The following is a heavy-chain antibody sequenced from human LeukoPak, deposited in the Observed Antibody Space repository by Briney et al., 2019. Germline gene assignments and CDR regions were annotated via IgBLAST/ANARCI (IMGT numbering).Heavy chain of an antibody. J-gene: IGHJ4*02. V-gene: IGHV3-23*01. D-gene: IGHD6-25*01. CDR1: GFTFSSYG. CDR3: AKGERPAAPLDY. CDR2: ISGSGGST. Sequence: GGSLRLSCAASGFTFSSYGMHWVRQAPGKGLEWVSAISGSGGSTYYADSVKGRFTISRDNSKNTLYLQMNSLRAEGTAVYYCAKGERPAAPLDYWGQGTLVTVSS.